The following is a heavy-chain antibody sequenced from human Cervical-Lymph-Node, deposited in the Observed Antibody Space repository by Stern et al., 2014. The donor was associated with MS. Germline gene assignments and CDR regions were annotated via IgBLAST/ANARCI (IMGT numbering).Heavy chain of an antibody. D-gene: IGHD2-2*01. CDR3: ARSPEMTY. Sequence: VQLVQSGAEVKKPGASVRVSCQTSGYTFTGYYLHWVRQAPGRGLEWIGRINPNSGGPNYAQDFQGRVTLTRVTSISTVYMELRGLKFDDTAIYYCARSPEMTYWGQGTLVTVSS. V-gene: IGHV1-2*06. J-gene: IGHJ4*02. CDR2: INPNSGGP. CDR1: GYTFTGYY.